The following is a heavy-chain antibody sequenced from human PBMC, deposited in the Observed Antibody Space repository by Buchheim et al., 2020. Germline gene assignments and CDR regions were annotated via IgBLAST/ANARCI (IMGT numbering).Heavy chain of an antibody. V-gene: IGHV3-33*01. CDR2: IWFDGRRK. J-gene: IGHJ6*02. CDR1: GFTFSGYA. Sequence: QGQLVESGGGVVQPGGSLRLSCEASGFTFSGYAMHWARQTPGKGLEWVAVIWFDGRRKEYADSVKGRFDISRDDSKNTLQLQMNNLRAEDTAVYYCARDLLVWFRDGGSMDVWGQGTT. D-gene: IGHD3-10*01. CDR3: ARDLLVWFRDGGSMDV.